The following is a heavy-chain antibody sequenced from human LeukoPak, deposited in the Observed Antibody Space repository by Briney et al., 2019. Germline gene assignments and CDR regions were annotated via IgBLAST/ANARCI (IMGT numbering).Heavy chain of an antibody. CDR1: GFTFSSYY. CDR3: ARERSYYGSTSY. V-gene: IGHV3-7*05. CDR2: IKEDGSEK. Sequence: TGGSLRLSCVASGFTFSSYYMSWVRQAPGKGLEWVANIKEDGSEKDYVDSVKGRFTISRDNAKNSVYLQMSSLRVEDTAVYYCARERSYYGSTSYWGQGTLVTVAS. J-gene: IGHJ4*02. D-gene: IGHD1-26*01.